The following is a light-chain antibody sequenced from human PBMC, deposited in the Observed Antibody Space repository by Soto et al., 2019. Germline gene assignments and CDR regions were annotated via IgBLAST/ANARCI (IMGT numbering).Light chain of an antibody. CDR1: SSDVGDYNY. CDR2: EVS. J-gene: IGLJ3*02. CDR3: SSYASSSTWV. V-gene: IGLV2-14*01. Sequence: QSVLTQPASVSGSPGQSITLSCTGTSSDVGDYNYVSWYQQHPGKAPRLIIYEVSYRPSGVSNRFSGSKSGNTASLTISGLQAEDEADYYCSSYASSSTWVFGGGTKLT.